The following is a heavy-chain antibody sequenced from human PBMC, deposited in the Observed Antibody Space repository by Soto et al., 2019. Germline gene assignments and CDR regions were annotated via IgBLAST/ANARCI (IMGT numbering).Heavy chain of an antibody. J-gene: IGHJ6*02. CDR1: GGTFSSYA. D-gene: IGHD3-10*01. Sequence: SVKVSCKASGGTFSSYAISWVRQAPGQGLEWMGGIIPIFGTANYAQKFQGRVTITADESTSTAYMELSSLRSEDTAVYYCARGNWWFGELNYYYGMDVWGQGTKVTVSS. CDR3: ARGNWWFGELNYYYGMDV. CDR2: IIPIFGTA. V-gene: IGHV1-69*13.